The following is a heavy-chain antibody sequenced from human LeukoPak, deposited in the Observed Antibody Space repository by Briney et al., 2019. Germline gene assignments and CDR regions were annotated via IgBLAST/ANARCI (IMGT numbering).Heavy chain of an antibody. CDR2: TKNKGQSHIT. D-gene: IGHD6-6*01. CDR1: GFTFSDHY. Sequence: GGSLRLSCAASGFTFSDHYMDWVRQAPGKGLEWVGRTKNKGQSHITDYAASVKGRFFSSRDDSKNSLYLQMNSLQTDDTGIYYCARDTAAALDFWGQGVLVTVSS. CDR3: ARDTAAALDF. J-gene: IGHJ4*02. V-gene: IGHV3-72*01.